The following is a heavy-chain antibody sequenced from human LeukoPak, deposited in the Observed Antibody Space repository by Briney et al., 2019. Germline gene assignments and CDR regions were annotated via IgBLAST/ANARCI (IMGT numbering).Heavy chain of an antibody. V-gene: IGHV3-21*01. Sequence: KTGGSLRLSCAASGFTFSSYSMNWVRQAPGKGLEWVSSISSSSSYIYYADSVKGRFTISRDNAKNSLYLQMNSLRAEDTAVYYCARGLYYYDSSGYSPFDYWGQGTLVTVSS. CDR3: ARGLYYYDSSGYSPFDY. J-gene: IGHJ4*02. D-gene: IGHD3-22*01. CDR2: ISSSSSYI. CDR1: GFTFSSYS.